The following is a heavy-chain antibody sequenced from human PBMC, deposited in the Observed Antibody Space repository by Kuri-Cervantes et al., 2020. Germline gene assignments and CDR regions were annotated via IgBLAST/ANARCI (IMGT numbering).Heavy chain of an antibody. J-gene: IGHJ3*02. CDR3: AIPDMLHCSGGSCYTESFDI. Sequence: SETLSLTCTSSGGSISRGGYYWSWIRQHPGKDLEWIGYIYYSGSTYYNPSLKSRVTISVDTSKNQFSLKLSSVTAADTAVYYCAIPDMLHCSGGSCYTESFDIWGQGTMVTVSS. CDR1: GGSISRGGYY. D-gene: IGHD2-15*01. CDR2: IYYSGST. V-gene: IGHV4-31*03.